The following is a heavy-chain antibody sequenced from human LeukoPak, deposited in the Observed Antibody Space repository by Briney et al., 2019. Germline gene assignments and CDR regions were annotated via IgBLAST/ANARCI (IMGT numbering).Heavy chain of an antibody. Sequence: SSETLSLTCTVSGGSISSSSYYWGWIRQPPGKGLEWIGSIYYSGSTYYNPSLKSRVTISVDTSKNQFSLKLSSVTAADTAVYYCAKAADIVVVPAAAPNWFDPWGQGTLVTVSS. V-gene: IGHV4-39*07. CDR2: IYYSGST. J-gene: IGHJ5*02. CDR3: AKAADIVVVPAAAPNWFDP. CDR1: GGSISSSSYY. D-gene: IGHD2-2*01.